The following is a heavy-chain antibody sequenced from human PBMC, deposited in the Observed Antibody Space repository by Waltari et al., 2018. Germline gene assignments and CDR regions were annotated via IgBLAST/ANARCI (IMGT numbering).Heavy chain of an antibody. CDR1: GFTFSSYG. J-gene: IGHJ4*02. CDR2: IWYDGSNK. V-gene: IGHV3-33*01. Sequence: QVQLVESGGGVVQPGRSLHLSSAASGFTFSSYGMHWVRQAPGKGLEWVAVIWYDGSNKYYADSVKGRFTISRDNSKNTLYLQMNSLRAEDTAVYYCARDGGVDGTGFDYWGQGTLVTVSS. CDR3: ARDGGVDGTGFDY. D-gene: IGHD2-8*02.